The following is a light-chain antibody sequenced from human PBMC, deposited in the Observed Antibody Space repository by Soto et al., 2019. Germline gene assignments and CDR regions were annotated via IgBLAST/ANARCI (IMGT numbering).Light chain of an antibody. J-gene: IGLJ2*01. CDR1: STDVGTYNY. Sequence: QSVLTQPPSASGSPGQSITIAYTGTSTDVGTYNYVSWYQQHPGKAPKLMIYEVNKRPSGVPDRFSGSKSGNTASLPVSGVQAEDEADYYCSSYAGTNKMIFGGGTKLTVL. V-gene: IGLV2-8*01. CDR2: EVN. CDR3: SSYAGTNKMI.